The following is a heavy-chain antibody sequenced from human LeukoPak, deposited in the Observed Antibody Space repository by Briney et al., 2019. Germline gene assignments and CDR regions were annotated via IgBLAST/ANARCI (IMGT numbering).Heavy chain of an antibody. CDR2: IYYSGST. Sequence: SETLSLTCTVSGGSISSYYWSWIRQPPGKGLEWIGYIYYSGSTNYNPSLKSRVTISVDTSKNQFSLKLSSVTAADTAVYYCARVQNGDYPSYFDYWGQGTLVTVSS. D-gene: IGHD4-17*01. V-gene: IGHV4-59*01. J-gene: IGHJ4*02. CDR1: GGSISSYY. CDR3: ARVQNGDYPSYFDY.